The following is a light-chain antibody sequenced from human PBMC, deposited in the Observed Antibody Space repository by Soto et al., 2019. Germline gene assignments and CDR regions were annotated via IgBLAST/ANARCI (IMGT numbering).Light chain of an antibody. CDR2: EVS. CDR3: SSWDGSLNGPV. V-gene: IGLV2-14*01. J-gene: IGLJ2*01. CDR1: SSDVGVYNY. Sequence: QSALTQPASVSGSPGQSITISCTGSSSDVGVYNYVSWYQQHPDTAPRLMLFEVSNRPSGVSDRFSGSKSGDTASLAISGLQSEDEADYYCSSWDGSLNGPVFGGGTKLTVL.